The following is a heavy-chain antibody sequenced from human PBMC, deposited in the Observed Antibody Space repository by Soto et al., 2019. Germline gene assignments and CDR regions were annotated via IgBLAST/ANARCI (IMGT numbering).Heavy chain of an antibody. CDR2: ISSSSSFI. D-gene: IGHD3-9*01. J-gene: IGHJ4*02. Sequence: EVQLVESGGGLVKPGGSLRLSCAASGFTFSSYSMNWVRQAPGKGLEWVSSISSSSSFIYYADSVKGRFTISRDNAKNSLYLQMNSLRAEGTAMFYCARSYDILTGYSDFDYWGQGTLVTVSS. CDR3: ARSYDILTGYSDFDY. V-gene: IGHV3-21*01. CDR1: GFTFSSYS.